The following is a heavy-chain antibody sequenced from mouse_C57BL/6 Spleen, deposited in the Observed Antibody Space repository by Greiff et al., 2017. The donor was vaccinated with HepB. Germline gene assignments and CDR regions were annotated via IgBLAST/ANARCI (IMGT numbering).Heavy chain of an antibody. CDR3: ARCLYDYDGAWFAY. CDR2: IYPGDGDT. Sequence: QVQLKQSGPELVKPGASVKISCKASGYAFSSSWMNWVKQRPGKGLEWIGRIYPGDGDTNYNGKFKGKATLTADKSSSTAYMQLSSLTSEDSAVYFCARCLYDYDGAWFAYWGQGTLVTVSA. V-gene: IGHV1-82*01. CDR1: GYAFSSSW. J-gene: IGHJ3*01. D-gene: IGHD2-4*01.